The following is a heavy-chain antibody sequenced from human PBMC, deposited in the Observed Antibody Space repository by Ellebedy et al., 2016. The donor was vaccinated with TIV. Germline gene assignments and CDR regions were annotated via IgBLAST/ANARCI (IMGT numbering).Heavy chain of an antibody. V-gene: IGHV3-7*01. CDR3: AAEAWWRLDS. CDR2: INPLGSQK. Sequence: PGGSLRLSCAASGSTFEDNGMSWVRQAPGKGLEWEAKINPLGSQKSYVDSVKGRFTISRDNAENSLFLEMNSLRVEDTAVYYCAAEAWWRLDSWGQGTLVTVSS. CDR1: GSTFEDNG. J-gene: IGHJ4*02. D-gene: IGHD2-15*01.